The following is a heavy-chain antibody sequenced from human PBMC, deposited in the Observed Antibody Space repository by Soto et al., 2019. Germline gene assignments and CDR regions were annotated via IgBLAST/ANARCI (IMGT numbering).Heavy chain of an antibody. J-gene: IGHJ6*02. Sequence: QVQLVQSGAEEKKPGASVKVSCKASGYTFTSYAIHWVRQAPGQRLEWMGWINAGNGNTKYSQKFQGRVTITRDTSASTAYIDLSILRSEDTAVYYCASSRIQLEPCGMDVWGQGTTVTVSS. CDR1: GYTFTSYA. CDR2: INAGNGNT. D-gene: IGHD1-1*01. CDR3: ASSRIQLEPCGMDV. V-gene: IGHV1-3*05.